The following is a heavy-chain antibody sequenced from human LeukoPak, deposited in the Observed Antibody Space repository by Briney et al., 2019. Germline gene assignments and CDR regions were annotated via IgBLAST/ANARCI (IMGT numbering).Heavy chain of an antibody. Sequence: SETLSPTCAVSRGSFSVYYWTWIRQPPGKGLEWIGEINHSGSTNYNPSLKRRVTISVDTSKKQFSLKLGSVTAADTAAYYCARGSRSYSSSSTNAFDIWGQGTMVTVSS. J-gene: IGHJ3*02. CDR1: RGSFSVYY. CDR2: INHSGST. D-gene: IGHD6-13*01. CDR3: ARGSRSYSSSSTNAFDI. V-gene: IGHV4-34*01.